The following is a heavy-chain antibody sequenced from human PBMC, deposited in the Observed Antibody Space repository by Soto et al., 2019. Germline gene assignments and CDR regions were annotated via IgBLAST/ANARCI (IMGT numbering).Heavy chain of an antibody. CDR1: RLPFSDAW. D-gene: IGHD2-15*01. CDR3: TTDPSFAAAYGSSGSCYRSYCRDV. CDR2: IKSNTDGWAT. Sequence: GGSLRLSCAACRLPFSDAWIRWVRQPPGKGLEWVGRIKSNTDGWATDYAAPGKGRFTISRDDSKNTLYLQMNSLTTADTAVYHCTTDPSFAAAYGSSGSCYRSYCRDVCDQGTT. V-gene: IGHV3-15*01. J-gene: IGHJ6*02.